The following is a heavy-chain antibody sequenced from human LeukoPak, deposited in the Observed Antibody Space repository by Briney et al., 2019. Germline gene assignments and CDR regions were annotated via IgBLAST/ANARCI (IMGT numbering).Heavy chain of an antibody. J-gene: IGHJ4*02. V-gene: IGHV3-15*01. Sequence: GGSLRLSCAASGFTFSNAWMSWVRQAPGKGLEWVGRIKSKTDGGTTDYAAPVKGRFAISRDDSKNTLYLQMNSLKTEDTAVYYCTTRGGSFSIFDYWGQGTLVTVSS. CDR3: TTRGGSFSIFDY. D-gene: IGHD1-26*01. CDR2: IKSKTDGGTT. CDR1: GFTFSNAW.